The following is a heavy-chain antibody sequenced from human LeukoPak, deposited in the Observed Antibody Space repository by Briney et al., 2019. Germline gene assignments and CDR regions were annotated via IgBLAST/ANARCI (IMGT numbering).Heavy chain of an antibody. Sequence: PSETLSLTCTVSGGSISSSSYYWGWLRQPPGTGLEWIGEINHSGSTNYNPSLKSRVTISVDTSKNQFSLKLSSVTAADTAVYYCARTRGGVVTRVRNYYYYYMDVWGKGTTVTISS. CDR1: GGSISSSSYY. CDR2: INHSGST. D-gene: IGHD4-23*01. V-gene: IGHV4-39*07. CDR3: ARTRGGVVTRVRNYYYYYMDV. J-gene: IGHJ6*03.